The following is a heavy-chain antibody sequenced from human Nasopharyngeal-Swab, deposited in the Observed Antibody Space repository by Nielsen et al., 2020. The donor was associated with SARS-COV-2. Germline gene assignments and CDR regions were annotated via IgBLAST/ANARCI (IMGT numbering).Heavy chain of an antibody. CDR3: SSRSKSDWYFDL. CDR2: IKSKTDGGTT. CDR1: GFTFSNAW. Sequence: GASLKISCAASGFTFSNAWMSWVRRAPGKVLEWVGRIKSKTDGGTTDYAAPVKGRFTISRDDSKKTLYLQMNSLKTEDTAVYYCSSRSKSDWYFDLWGRGTLVTVSS. J-gene: IGHJ2*01. V-gene: IGHV3-15*01.